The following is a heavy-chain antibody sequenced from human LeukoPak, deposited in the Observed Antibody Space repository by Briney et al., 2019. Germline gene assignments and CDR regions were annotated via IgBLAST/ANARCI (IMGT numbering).Heavy chain of an antibody. J-gene: IGHJ4*02. D-gene: IGHD2-15*01. CDR1: GFTFSSYS. V-gene: IGHV3-15*07. CDR2: IRSKPDGGTT. CDR3: TQGSGQYFNY. Sequence: GGSLRLSCAASGFTFSSYSMNWVRQAPGKGLEWVGRIRSKPDGGTTDFAAPVKGRFTISRDDSKNTLYLQMNSLTSEDTAVYYCTQGSGQYFNYWGQGTLVTVSS.